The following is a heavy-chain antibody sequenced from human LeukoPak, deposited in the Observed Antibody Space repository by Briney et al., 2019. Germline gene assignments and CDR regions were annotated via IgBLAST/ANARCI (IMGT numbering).Heavy chain of an antibody. CDR3: ARVYYSSSYDYWYFDL. CDR2: IYDSGST. D-gene: IGHD6-13*01. Sequence: SETLSLTCSVSGGSISNYYWSWIRQPPGKGLEWIGYIYDSGSTNYNPSLKSRVTISVDTSKNQFSLKLSSVTAADTAVYYCARVYYSSSYDYWYFDLWGRGTLVTVSS. V-gene: IGHV4-59*01. J-gene: IGHJ2*01. CDR1: GGSISNYY.